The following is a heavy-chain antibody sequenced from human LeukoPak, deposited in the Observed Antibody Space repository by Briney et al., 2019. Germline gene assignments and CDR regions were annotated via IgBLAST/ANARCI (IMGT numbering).Heavy chain of an antibody. CDR2: ISSSGDST. CDR1: GFTFTTYA. CDR3: AKGYSSSYYDYYMDV. V-gene: IGHV3-23*01. D-gene: IGHD6-6*01. J-gene: IGHJ6*03. Sequence: QAGGSLRLSCAASGFTFTTYAMSWVRQAPGKGLDWVSSISSSGDSTYNADSAKGRFTSSRDNSKNTLYLQMNSLRAEDTAVYYCAKGYSSSYYDYYMDVWGKGTTVTVSS.